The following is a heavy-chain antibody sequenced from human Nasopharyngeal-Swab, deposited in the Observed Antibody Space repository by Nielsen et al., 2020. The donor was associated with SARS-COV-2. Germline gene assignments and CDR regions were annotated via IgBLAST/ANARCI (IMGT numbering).Heavy chain of an antibody. Sequence: LKISCAASGFTFSSYGMHWVRQAPGKGLEWVAVISSDGTNKYYADSVKGRFTISRDNSKNTLYLQMNSLRDEDTAVYYCAKDWGKLDYWGQGTLVTVSS. V-gene: IGHV3-30*18. CDR3: AKDWGKLDY. CDR2: ISSDGTNK. D-gene: IGHD3-16*01. J-gene: IGHJ4*02. CDR1: GFTFSSYG.